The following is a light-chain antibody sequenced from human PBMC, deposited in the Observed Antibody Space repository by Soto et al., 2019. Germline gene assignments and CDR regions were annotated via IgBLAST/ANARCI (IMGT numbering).Light chain of an antibody. CDR2: SNN. CDR1: SSNIGSNT. V-gene: IGLV1-44*01. CDR3: AAWDDSLNAYV. Sequence: QSVLTQPPSASGTPGQRVTISCSGSSSNIGSNTVHWYQQLPGTAPKLLIYSNNQRPSGVPDRFSGSKSGTSASLAISGLQSEDEADYYCAAWDDSLNAYVFGTGTKLTVL. J-gene: IGLJ1*01.